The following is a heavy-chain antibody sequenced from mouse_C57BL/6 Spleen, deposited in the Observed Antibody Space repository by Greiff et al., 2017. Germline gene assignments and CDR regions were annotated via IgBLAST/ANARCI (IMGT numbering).Heavy chain of an antibody. CDR3: ARKDYSNYGAMDY. CDR2: IYPRDGST. V-gene: IGHV1-85*01. CDR1: GYTFTSYD. Sequence: QVQLQQSGPELVKPGASVKLSCKASGYTFTSYDINWVKQRPGQGLEWIGWIYPRDGSTKYNEKFKGKATLTVDTSSSTAYMELHSLTSEDSAVYFCARKDYSNYGAMDYWGQGTSVTVSS. D-gene: IGHD2-5*01. J-gene: IGHJ4*01.